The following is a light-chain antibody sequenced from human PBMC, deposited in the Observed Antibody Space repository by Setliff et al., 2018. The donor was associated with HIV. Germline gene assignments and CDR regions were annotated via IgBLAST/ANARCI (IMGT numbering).Light chain of an antibody. CDR3: SSYTSGSTRV. CDR1: SGDIGAFTF. Sequence: QSVLAQPASVSGSPGQSITISCTGTSGDIGAFTFVSWCQQYPGKAPKLLIYEVTERPSGVSARFSGSKSGNTASLTISGLQAEDEADYYCSSYTSGSTRVFGTGTKVTVL. CDR2: EVT. J-gene: IGLJ1*01. V-gene: IGLV2-14*01.